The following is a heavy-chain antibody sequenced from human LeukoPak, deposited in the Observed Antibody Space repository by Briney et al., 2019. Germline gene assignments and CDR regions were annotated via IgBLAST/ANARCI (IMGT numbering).Heavy chain of an antibody. V-gene: IGHV3-48*03. CDR1: GFTFSSYE. D-gene: IGHD5-18*01. J-gene: IGHJ4*02. CDR3: ARDPEGYTYGNCYFDC. CDR2: ISSSGSTI. Sequence: GGSLRLSCAASGFTFSSYEMNWVRQAPGKGLEWVSYISSSGSTIYYADSVKGRFTISRDNAKNSLYLQMNSLRAEDTAVYYCARDPEGYTYGNCYFDCWGQGTLVTVSS.